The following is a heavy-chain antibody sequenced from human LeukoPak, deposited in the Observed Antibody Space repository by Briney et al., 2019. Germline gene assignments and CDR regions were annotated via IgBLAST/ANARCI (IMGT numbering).Heavy chain of an antibody. CDR3: ARRIKGFGSSGYYYVVGATFDYWFDP. J-gene: IGHJ5*02. V-gene: IGHV1-18*01. CDR2: ISAYNGNT. CDR1: GYTFTSYG. D-gene: IGHD3-22*01. Sequence: ASVKVSCKASGYTFTSYGISWVRQAPGQGLEWMGWISAYNGNTNYAQKLQGRVTMTTDTSTSTAYMELRSLRSDDTAVYYCARRIKGFGSSGYYYVVGATFDYWFDPWGQGTLVTVSS.